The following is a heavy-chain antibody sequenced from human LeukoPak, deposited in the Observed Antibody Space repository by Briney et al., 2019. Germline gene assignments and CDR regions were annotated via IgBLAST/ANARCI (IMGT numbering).Heavy chain of an antibody. Sequence: RASVKVSCKTSGYTFTDYYIHWVRQAPGQGLEWMGWINPNSGGTNCAQNFQDRVTMTRDTSISTAYMELSRLRSDDTAVYYCARSGYKGENWFDSWGQGTLVTVSS. D-gene: IGHD1-14*01. CDR2: INPNSGGT. J-gene: IGHJ5*01. CDR1: GYTFTDYY. V-gene: IGHV1-2*02. CDR3: ARSGYKGENWFDS.